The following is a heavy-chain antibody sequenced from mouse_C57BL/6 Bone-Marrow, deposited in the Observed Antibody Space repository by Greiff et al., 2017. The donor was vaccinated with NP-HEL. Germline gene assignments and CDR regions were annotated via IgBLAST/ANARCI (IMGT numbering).Heavy chain of an antibody. D-gene: IGHD2-1*01. CDR2: IWSGGST. V-gene: IGHV2-2*01. CDR1: GFSLTSYG. Sequence: QVQLQQSGPGLVQPSQSLSITCTVSGFSLTSYGVHWVRQSPGKGLEWLGVIWSGGSTDYNAAFISRLSISKDNSKSQVFFKMNSLQADDTAIYYCAGYGNFPYWYFDVWGTGSTVTVSS. J-gene: IGHJ1*03. CDR3: AGYGNFPYWYFDV.